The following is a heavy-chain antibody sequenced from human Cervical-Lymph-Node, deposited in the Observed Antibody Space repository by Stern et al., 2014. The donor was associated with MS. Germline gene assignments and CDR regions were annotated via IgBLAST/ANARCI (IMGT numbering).Heavy chain of an antibody. CDR3: ARQRYYYGSGDGMDV. CDR2: IYPGDSDT. CDR1: GYSFTSYW. V-gene: IGHV5-51*01. Sequence: VQLLQPGAEVKKPGESLKISCKGSGYSFTSYWIGWVRQMPGKGLEWMGIIYPGDSDTRYSPSFQVQVTISADKSISTAYLQWSSLKASDTAMYYCARQRYYYGSGDGMDVWGQGTTVTVSS. J-gene: IGHJ6*02. D-gene: IGHD3-10*01.